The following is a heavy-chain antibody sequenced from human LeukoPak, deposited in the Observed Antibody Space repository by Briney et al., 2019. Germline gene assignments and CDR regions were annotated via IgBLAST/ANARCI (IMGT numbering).Heavy chain of an antibody. V-gene: IGHV3-21*01. CDR2: ISSSSSYI. J-gene: IGHJ3*02. Sequence: GGSLRLSCAASGFTFSSYSMNWVRQAPGKGLEWVSSISSSSSYIYYADSVKGRFTFSRDNAKNSLYLQMNSLRAEDTAVYYCAREVNCGGDCYAFDIWGQGTMVTVSS. CDR3: AREVNCGGDCYAFDI. D-gene: IGHD2-21*02. CDR1: GFTFSSYS.